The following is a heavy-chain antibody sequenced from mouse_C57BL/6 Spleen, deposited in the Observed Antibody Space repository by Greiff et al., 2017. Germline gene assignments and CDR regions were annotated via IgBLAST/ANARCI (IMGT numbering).Heavy chain of an antibody. CDR3: TTFEWLPFAD. CDR1: GFNIKDDY. Sequence: VQLQQSGAELVRPGASVKLSCTASGFNIKDDYMHWVKQRPEQGLEWIGWIDPENGDTEYASKFQGKATITADTSSNTAYLQLSSLTSEDTAVYYCTTFEWLPFADWGQGTLVTVSA. CDR2: IDPENGDT. J-gene: IGHJ3*01. D-gene: IGHD2-2*01. V-gene: IGHV14-4*01.